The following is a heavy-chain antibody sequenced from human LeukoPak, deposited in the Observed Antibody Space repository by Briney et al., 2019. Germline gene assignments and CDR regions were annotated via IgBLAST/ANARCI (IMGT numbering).Heavy chain of an antibody. Sequence: RASVKVSCKASGYTFTSYYMHWVRQAPGQGLEWMGIINPSGGSTSYAQKFQGRVTMTRDTSTSTVYMELSSLRSEDTAVYYCARGQGDGYNNYYYGMDVWGQGTTVTVSS. V-gene: IGHV1-46*01. D-gene: IGHD5-24*01. CDR1: GYTFTSYY. CDR2: INPSGGST. J-gene: IGHJ6*02. CDR3: ARGQGDGYNNYYYGMDV.